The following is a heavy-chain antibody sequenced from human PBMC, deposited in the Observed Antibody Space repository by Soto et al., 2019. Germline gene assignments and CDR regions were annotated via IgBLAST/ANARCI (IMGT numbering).Heavy chain of an antibody. D-gene: IGHD4-17*01. CDR2: ISSSSNYI. V-gene: IGHV3-21*01. CDR1: GFTFSSYS. CDR3: VRAMTAVTTRRTWFDP. Sequence: GGSLRLSCAASGFTFSSYSMNWVRQAPGKGLEWVSSISSSSNYIYYADSLKGRFTISRDNAKNSLYLEINTLRAEDTAVYYCVRAMTAVTTRRTWFDPWGQGTLVTVSS. J-gene: IGHJ5*02.